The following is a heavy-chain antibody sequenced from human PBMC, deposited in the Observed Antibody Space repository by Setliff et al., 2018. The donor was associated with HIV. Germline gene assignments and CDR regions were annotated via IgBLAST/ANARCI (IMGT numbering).Heavy chain of an antibody. J-gene: IGHJ4*02. CDR2: ISRNGGST. CDR1: GFSFDDYG. V-gene: IGHV3-20*04. D-gene: IGHD6-13*01. Sequence: GGSLRLSCAASGFSFDDYGMNWVRQVPGKGLEWVSAISRNGGSTAYADSVKGRFTTSRDNAKNSLYLQMDSLRAEDTAVYYCTKNLYSSRWSPLDYWGQGTLVTVSS. CDR3: TKNLYSSRWSPLDY.